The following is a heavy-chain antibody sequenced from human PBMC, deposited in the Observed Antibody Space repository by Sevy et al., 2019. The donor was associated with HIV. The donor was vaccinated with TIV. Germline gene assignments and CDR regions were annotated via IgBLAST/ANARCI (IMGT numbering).Heavy chain of an antibody. CDR3: AKYASTGGSYIGYYYGLDV. J-gene: IGHJ6*02. CDR1: GFTFDDYG. Sequence: GGSLRLSCAASGFTFDDYGMHWVRQVPGKGLEWVSGISWNGGSIGYADSVKGRFIISRDNAKKSLYLQMNSLRLQDTGLYLCAKYASTGGSYIGYYYGLDVCGQGTRVTVSS. CDR2: ISWNGGSI. V-gene: IGHV3-9*01. D-gene: IGHD1-26*01.